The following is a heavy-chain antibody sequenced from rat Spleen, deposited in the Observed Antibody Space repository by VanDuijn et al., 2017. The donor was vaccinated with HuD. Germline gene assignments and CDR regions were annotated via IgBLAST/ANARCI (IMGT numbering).Heavy chain of an antibody. V-gene: IGHV5-27*01. Sequence: EVQLVESGGGSVQPGRSMKLSCVASGFTFSNYYMAWVRQAPTKGLEWVAYISTGGGSTYYRDSVKGRFTISRDYAKSTLYLQMDSLRSEDTATYYCTTSETWFAYWGQGTLVTVSS. D-gene: IGHD1-11*01. CDR1: GFTFSNYY. CDR2: ISTGGGST. CDR3: TTSETWFAY. J-gene: IGHJ3*01.